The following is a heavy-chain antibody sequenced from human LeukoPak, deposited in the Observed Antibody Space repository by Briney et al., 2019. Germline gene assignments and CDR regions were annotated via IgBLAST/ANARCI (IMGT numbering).Heavy chain of an antibody. V-gene: IGHV3-23*01. CDR3: AKLEPVLRYFDWSLTHFFDY. Sequence: GGSLRLSCVGSGFTFSSYSMNWVRQAPGKGLEWVSVISGSGGSTYYADSVKGRFTTSRDNSKNTLYLQMNSLRAEDTAVYYCAKLEPVLRYFDWSLTHFFDYWGQGTLVTVSS. CDR1: GFTFSSYS. D-gene: IGHD3-9*01. J-gene: IGHJ4*02. CDR2: ISGSGGST.